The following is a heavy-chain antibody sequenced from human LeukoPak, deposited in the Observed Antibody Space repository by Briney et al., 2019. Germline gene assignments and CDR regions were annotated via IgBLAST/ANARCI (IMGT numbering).Heavy chain of an antibody. CDR1: GYTFTGYY. Sequence: ASVKVSCKASGYTFTGYYMHWVRQAPGQGLEWMGWINPNSGGTNYARKFQGRVTMTRDTSISTAYMELSRLRSDDTAVYYCARDSPRVVVPADLHYYGMDVWGQGTTVTVSS. CDR2: INPNSGGT. V-gene: IGHV1-2*02. D-gene: IGHD2-2*01. J-gene: IGHJ6*02. CDR3: ARDSPRVVVPADLHYYGMDV.